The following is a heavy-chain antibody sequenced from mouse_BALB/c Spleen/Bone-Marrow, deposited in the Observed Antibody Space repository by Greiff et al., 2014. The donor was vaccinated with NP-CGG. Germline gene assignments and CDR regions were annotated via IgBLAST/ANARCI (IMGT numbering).Heavy chain of an antibody. CDR2: INPSNGRT. CDR3: ARASWSVRYYYAMDY. J-gene: IGHJ4*01. CDR1: GYTFTSYW. D-gene: IGHD1-1*02. V-gene: IGHV1S81*02. Sequence: QVQLQQSGAELVKPGASVKLSCKASGYTFTSYWMHWVKQRPGQGLEWIGEINPSNGRTNYNEKFKSKATLTVDKSSSTAYMQLRSLTSEDCAVYYCARASWSVRYYYAMDYWGQGTSVTVSS.